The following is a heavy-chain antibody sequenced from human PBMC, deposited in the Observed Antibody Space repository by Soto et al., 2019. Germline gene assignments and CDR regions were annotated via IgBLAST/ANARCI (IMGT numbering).Heavy chain of an antibody. D-gene: IGHD3-10*01. CDR1: GCTFSSYS. V-gene: IGHV3-23*01. Sequence: GGSLRLSCVASGCTFSSYSMSCVRQAPGKGLGWVSGFRAGGDDGTTYYADSVKGRFTISRDNSKNTLFLQMNSLRAEDTAIYYCAKKVNSGSGSQYFDYFGQGTMVTVSS. J-gene: IGHJ4*02. CDR2: FRAGGDDGTT. CDR3: AKKVNSGSGSQYFDY.